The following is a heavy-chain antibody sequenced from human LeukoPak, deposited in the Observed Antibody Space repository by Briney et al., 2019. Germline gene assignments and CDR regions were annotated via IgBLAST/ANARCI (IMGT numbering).Heavy chain of an antibody. Sequence: PSQTLPLTCTVSGGSISSGGYYWSWIRQHPGKGLEWIGYIYYSGSTYYNPSLKSRVTISVDTSKNQFSLKLSSVTAADTAVYYCVRGIQQLVDYWGQGTLVTVSS. D-gene: IGHD6-13*01. V-gene: IGHV4-31*03. J-gene: IGHJ4*02. CDR3: VRGIQQLVDY. CDR2: IYYSGST. CDR1: GGSISSGGYY.